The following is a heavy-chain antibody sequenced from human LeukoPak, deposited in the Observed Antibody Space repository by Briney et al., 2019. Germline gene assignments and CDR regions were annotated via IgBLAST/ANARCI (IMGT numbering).Heavy chain of an antibody. D-gene: IGHD3-3*01. J-gene: IGHJ6*02. CDR2: ISSSSSYI. Sequence: GGSLRLSCAASGFTFSSYSMNCVRQAPGKGLEWVSSISSSSSYIYYADSVKGRFTISRDNAKNSLYLQMNSLRAEDTAVYYCARDQSFLYDFWSGYYYYYGMDVWGQGTTVTVSS. V-gene: IGHV3-21*01. CDR3: ARDQSFLYDFWSGYYYYYGMDV. CDR1: GFTFSSYS.